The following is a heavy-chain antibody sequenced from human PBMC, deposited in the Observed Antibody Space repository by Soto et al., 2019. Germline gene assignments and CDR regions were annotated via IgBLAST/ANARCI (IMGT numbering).Heavy chain of an antibody. D-gene: IGHD1-20*01. Sequence: QITLKESGPTRVRPTQTLALTCTFSGFSLTTSGVGVGWIRKTPGKALEWLAFIYWNDGKRYSPSLKSRLTITKDTSKNEVVLIMADMDPADTATYFCAHRGYKYDNWDRGYFDYWGPGTLVTVSS. J-gene: IGHJ4*02. CDR3: AHRGYKYDNWDRGYFDY. V-gene: IGHV2-5*01. CDR2: IYWNDGK. CDR1: GFSLTTSGVG.